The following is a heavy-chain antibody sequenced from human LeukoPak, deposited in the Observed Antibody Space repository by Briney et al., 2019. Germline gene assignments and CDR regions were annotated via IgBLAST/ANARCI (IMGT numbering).Heavy chain of an antibody. J-gene: IGHJ4*02. CDR3: ARERVDDGNFDY. Sequence: SETLSLTCTVSGGSISSGGYYWSWIRQHPGKGLEWIGYIYYSGSTYYNPSLKSRVTISVDTSKNQFSLKLSSVTAADTAVYYCARERVDDGNFDYWGQGTLVTVSS. CDR1: GGSISSGGYY. V-gene: IGHV4-31*03. D-gene: IGHD4-23*01. CDR2: IYYSGST.